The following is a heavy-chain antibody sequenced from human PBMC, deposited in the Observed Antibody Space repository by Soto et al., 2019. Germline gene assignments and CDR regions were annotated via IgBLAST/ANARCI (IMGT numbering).Heavy chain of an antibody. Sequence: EVQLVESGGGLAQPGGSLRLSCAASGFTFSTYYMNWVRQAPGKGLELVATIKQDGSETYYVDSVKGRFTISRDDAMTALFLQMNSLRAEDTAVYYCARDRGYCRGGTCYSVLDYWGQGPLVTVSS. V-gene: IGHV3-7*01. D-gene: IGHD2-15*01. CDR3: ARDRGYCRGGTCYSVLDY. CDR1: GFTFSTYY. J-gene: IGHJ4*02. CDR2: IKQDGSET.